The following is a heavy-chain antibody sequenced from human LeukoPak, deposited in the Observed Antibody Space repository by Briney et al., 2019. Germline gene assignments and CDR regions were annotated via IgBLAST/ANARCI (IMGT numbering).Heavy chain of an antibody. Sequence: PGGSLRLSCAASGFIFNDYAMNWVRQAPGKGLEWVSDISGSGSKTHYTDSVKGRFTISRDNSKNLLYLDMNSLRLEDTAVYYCAKAVSPIAPTSYFDSWGQGTKVAVSS. CDR3: AKAVSPIAPTSYFDS. CDR2: ISGSGSKT. V-gene: IGHV3-23*01. D-gene: IGHD2-15*01. J-gene: IGHJ4*02. CDR1: GFIFNDYA.